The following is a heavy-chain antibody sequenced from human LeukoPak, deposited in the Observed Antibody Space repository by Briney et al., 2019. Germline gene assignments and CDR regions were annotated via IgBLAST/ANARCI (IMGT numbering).Heavy chain of an antibody. CDR1: GGTFSSYA. J-gene: IGHJ6*04. CDR3: ASIGQLLTGYYGMDV. CDR2: IIPIFGTA. V-gene: IGHV1-69*06. Sequence: AASVKVSCKASGGTFSSYAISWVRQAPGQGLEWMGGIIPIFGTANYAQKFQGRVTITADKSTSTAYMELSSLRSEDTAVYYCASIGQLLTGYYGMDVWGKGTTVTVPS. D-gene: IGHD2-2*01.